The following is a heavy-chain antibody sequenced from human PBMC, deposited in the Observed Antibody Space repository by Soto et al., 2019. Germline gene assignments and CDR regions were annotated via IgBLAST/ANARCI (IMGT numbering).Heavy chain of an antibody. V-gene: IGHV4-39*01. J-gene: IGHJ4*02. CDR1: GGSISSSSYY. D-gene: IGHD1-26*01. CDR2: IYYSGST. CDR3: ARLTSGSYFV. Sequence: QLQLQESGPGLVKPSETLSLTCTVSGGSISSSSYYWGWIRQPPGKGLEWIGSIYYSGSTYYNPSLKSRVTISVETSKNQFSLKLSSVTAADTAVYYCARLTSGSYFVWGQGTLVTVSS.